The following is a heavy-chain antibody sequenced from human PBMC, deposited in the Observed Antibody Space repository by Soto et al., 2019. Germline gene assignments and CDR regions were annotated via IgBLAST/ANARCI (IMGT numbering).Heavy chain of an antibody. V-gene: IGHV3-49*04. D-gene: IGHD3-9*01. CDR2: IRSKAYGGTT. Sequence: GGSLRLSXTASGFTFGEYAMSWVRQAPGKGLEWVGFIRSKAYGGTTEYAASVKGRFTISRDDSKSIAYLQMNSLKTEDTAVYYCTRDGGHFDFPYTPHYWGQGTLVTVSS. CDR1: GFTFGEYA. CDR3: TRDGGHFDFPYTPHY. J-gene: IGHJ4*02.